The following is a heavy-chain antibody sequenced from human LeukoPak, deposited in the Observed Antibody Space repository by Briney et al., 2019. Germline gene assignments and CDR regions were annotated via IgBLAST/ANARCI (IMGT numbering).Heavy chain of an antibody. V-gene: IGHV1-69*05. D-gene: IGHD2-8*01. CDR1: GGTFSSFT. J-gene: IGHJ3*02. CDR2: ITPIFGTA. CDR3: TRSANGYFIDDAFDI. Sequence: ASVKVSCKASGGTFSSFTITWVRQAPGQGLEWMGGITPIFGTANFAQKFQGRLTITTDESTSTAYMELSSLRSEDTAVYYCTRSANGYFIDDAFDIWGQGTRVTVSS.